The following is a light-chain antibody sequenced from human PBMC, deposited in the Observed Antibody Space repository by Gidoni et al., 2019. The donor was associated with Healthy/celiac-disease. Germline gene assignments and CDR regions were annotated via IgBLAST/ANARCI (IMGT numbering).Light chain of an antibody. CDR3: QQYNNWPPWT. CDR2: GAS. V-gene: IGKV3-15*01. Sequence: EIVMTQSPATLSVSPGDRATLSCRASQSVSSNLAWYKQKPGQAPRLLIYGASTRATGIPARFSGSGSGTEFTLTISSLQSEDFAVYYCQQYNNWPPWTCGQGTKVEIK. CDR1: QSVSSN. J-gene: IGKJ1*01.